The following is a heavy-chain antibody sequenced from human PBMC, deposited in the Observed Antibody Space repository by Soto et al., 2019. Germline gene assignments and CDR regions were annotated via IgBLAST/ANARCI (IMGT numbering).Heavy chain of an antibody. D-gene: IGHD3-9*01. J-gene: IGHJ4*02. V-gene: IGHV4-59*08. CDR2: ISYSGAT. CDR3: ARAFAIDWYTSYFDY. Sequence: LETLSLTCTVSGASISGYHWSWIRQFPGKGLECLGDISYSGATNYNPSLKSRVTMSIDTSKNQFSLQLNSVTAADTAVYYCARAFAIDWYTSYFDYWGQGPLVTVSS. CDR1: GASISGYH.